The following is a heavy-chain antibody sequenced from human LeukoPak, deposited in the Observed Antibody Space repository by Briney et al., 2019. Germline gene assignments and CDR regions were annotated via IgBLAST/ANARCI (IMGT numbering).Heavy chain of an antibody. Sequence: SETLSLTCAVSGYSISSGYYWGWIRQPPGKGLEWIGSIYHSGSTYYNPSLKSRVTISVDTSKNQFSLRLSSVTAADTAVYYCARAGDYVWGSYRLNWFDPWGQGTLVTVSS. J-gene: IGHJ5*02. V-gene: IGHV4-38-2*01. CDR3: ARAGDYVWGSYRLNWFDP. CDR2: IYHSGST. D-gene: IGHD3-16*02. CDR1: GYSISSGYY.